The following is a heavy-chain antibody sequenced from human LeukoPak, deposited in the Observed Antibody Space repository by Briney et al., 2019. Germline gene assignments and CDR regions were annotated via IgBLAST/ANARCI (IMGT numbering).Heavy chain of an antibody. CDR2: ITPKSGDT. V-gene: IGHV1-2*02. CDR1: GYTFSDFY. D-gene: IGHD3-3*02. J-gene: IGHJ4*02. Sequence: GASVKVSCKASGYTFSDFYIHWVRQAPGQGLEYVGWITPKSGDTYSPQRFQGRVTMTRDASISTAYMDLSSLRSDDTAVYFCARVRLADERAWAYWGQGTLVTVSS. CDR3: ARVRLADERAWAY.